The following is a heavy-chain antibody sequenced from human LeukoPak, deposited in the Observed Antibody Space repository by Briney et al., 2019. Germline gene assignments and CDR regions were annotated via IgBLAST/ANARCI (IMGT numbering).Heavy chain of an antibody. CDR3: ARRTIFGVETLLDY. Sequence: GASVKVSCKASGGTFSSYAISWVRRAPGQGLEWMGGIIPIFGTANYAQKFQGRVTITADESTSTAYMELSSLRSEDTAVYYCARRTIFGVETLLDYWGQGTLVTVSS. CDR2: IIPIFGTA. J-gene: IGHJ4*02. CDR1: GGTFSSYA. V-gene: IGHV1-69*13. D-gene: IGHD3-3*01.